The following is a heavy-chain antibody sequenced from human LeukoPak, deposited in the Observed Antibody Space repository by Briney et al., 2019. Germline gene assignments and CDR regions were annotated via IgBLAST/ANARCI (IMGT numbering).Heavy chain of an antibody. Sequence: ASVKVSCKASGYNFTSYYLHWVRQAPGQGLEWMGIIDPSGGSTRYAQKFQGRVTMTRDMSTSTVYMDLSSLRAEDTAVYYCARSTSHYYYYYMDVWGKGTTVTISS. CDR3: ARSTSHYYYYYMDV. CDR1: GYNFTSYY. V-gene: IGHV1-46*01. J-gene: IGHJ6*03. CDR2: IDPSGGST.